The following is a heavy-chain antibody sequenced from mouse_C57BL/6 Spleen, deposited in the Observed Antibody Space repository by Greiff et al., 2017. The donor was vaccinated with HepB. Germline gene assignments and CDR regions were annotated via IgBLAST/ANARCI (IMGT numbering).Heavy chain of an antibody. CDR3: ARETRGLYAMYY. CDR2: IYPGSGST. J-gene: IGHJ4*01. CDR1: GYTFTSYW. Sequence: QVQLKQPGAELVKPGASVKMSCKASGYTFTSYWITWVKQRPGQGLEWIGDIYPGSGSTNYNEKFKSKATLTVDTSSSTAYMQLSSLTSENSAVYYCARETRGLYAMYYWGQVTSVTVSS. V-gene: IGHV1-55*01.